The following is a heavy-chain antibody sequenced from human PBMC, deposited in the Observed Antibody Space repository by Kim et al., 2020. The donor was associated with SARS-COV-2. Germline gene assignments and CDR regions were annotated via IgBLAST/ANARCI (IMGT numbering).Heavy chain of an antibody. V-gene: IGHV3-23*01. D-gene: IGHD1-1*01. CDR1: GFIFGSYA. CDR2: ISGDGRNT. J-gene: IGHJ3*02. Sequence: GGSLRLSCAASGFIFGSYAMTWVRQAPGEGLEWVSIISGDGRNTYYADSVMGRFTISRDTSNNMLYLQMSSLRAEDTALYYCARDGRGTRAFDIWGRGTLVAVSS. CDR3: ARDGRGTRAFDI.